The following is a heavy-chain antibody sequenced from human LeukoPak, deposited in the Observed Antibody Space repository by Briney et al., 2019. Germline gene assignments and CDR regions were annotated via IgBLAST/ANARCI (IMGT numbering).Heavy chain of an antibody. V-gene: IGHV3-23*01. Sequence: GGSLRLSCAASGFTFSSYAMSWVRQAPGKGLEWVSAISGSGGSTYYADSVKGRFTISRDNSKNTLYLQMNSLRAEDTAVYYCASPSVNPGIAVAGVFDYWGQGTLVTVSS. J-gene: IGHJ4*02. CDR1: GFTFSSYA. CDR2: ISGSGGST. CDR3: ASPSVNPGIAVAGVFDY. D-gene: IGHD6-19*01.